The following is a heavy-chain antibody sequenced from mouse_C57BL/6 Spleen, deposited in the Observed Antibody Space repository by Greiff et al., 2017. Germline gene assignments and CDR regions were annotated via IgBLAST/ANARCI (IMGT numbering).Heavy chain of an antibody. CDR3: TRDYSNYGCAD. D-gene: IGHD2-5*01. CDR1: GYTFTDYE. V-gene: IGHV1-15*01. J-gene: IGHJ3*01. Sequence: QVQLQQSGAELVRPGASVTLSCKASGYTFTDYELHWVKPTPVHGLEWIGAIDPATGGTASNQKFKGKAILTADKSSSTAYMELRSLTSEDAAVYYCTRDYSNYGCADGGQGTLVTVSA. CDR2: IDPATGGT.